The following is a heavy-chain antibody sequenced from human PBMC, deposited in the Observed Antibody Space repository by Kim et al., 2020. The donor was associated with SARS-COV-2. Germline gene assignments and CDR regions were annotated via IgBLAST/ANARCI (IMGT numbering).Heavy chain of an antibody. CDR3: VTDGGYYEGYFQH. D-gene: IGHD1-26*01. V-gene: IGHV3-33*08. CDR2: IWYDGSEK. Sequence: GGSLRLSCAASGINISYRGMHWVRQGPGKGLEWLAGIWYDGSEKYYTESLQGRPTISRDTSRNTVHLQIASLRAEDTAKYYCVTDGGYYEGYFQHGGQGSLVTV. J-gene: IGHJ1*01. CDR1: GINISYRG.